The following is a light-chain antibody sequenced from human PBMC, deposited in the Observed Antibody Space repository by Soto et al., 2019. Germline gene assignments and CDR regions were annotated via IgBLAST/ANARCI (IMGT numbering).Light chain of an antibody. J-gene: IGLJ2*01. CDR2: EVS. Sequence: QSALTQPASVSGSPGQSITISCTGTSRDVGGYDYVSWYQHHPGKVPKLIIYEVSKRPSGVSHRFSGSKSGNTASLTISGLQTEDEADYYCSSYTTTSALVFGGGTKVTVL. CDR1: SRDVGGYDY. CDR3: SSYTTTSALV. V-gene: IGLV2-14*01.